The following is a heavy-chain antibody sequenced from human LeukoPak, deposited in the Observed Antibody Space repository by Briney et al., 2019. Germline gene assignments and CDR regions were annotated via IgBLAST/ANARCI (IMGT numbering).Heavy chain of an antibody. Sequence: PSETLSLTCTVSGGSISSYYWSWIRQPPGKGLEWIGYIYYSGSTYYNPSLKSRVTISVDTSKNQFSLKLSSVTAADTAVYYCARWIAVAGRGDYWGQGTLVTVSS. J-gene: IGHJ4*02. CDR3: ARWIAVAGRGDY. V-gene: IGHV4-59*12. D-gene: IGHD6-19*01. CDR1: GGSISSYY. CDR2: IYYSGST.